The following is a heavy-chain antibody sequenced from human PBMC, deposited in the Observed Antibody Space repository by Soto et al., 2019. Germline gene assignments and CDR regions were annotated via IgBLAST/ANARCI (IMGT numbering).Heavy chain of an antibody. D-gene: IGHD3-10*01. CDR1: GGSISSSNYY. J-gene: IGHJ4*02. Sequence: TSETLSLTCAVYGGSISSSNYYWDWIRQPPGKGLEWIGTIYYSGTTYYNPSLRSRVTISVDTSKNQFSLKLSSVSATDTAVYYCARRQLSGNFVYWCQATLVSVFS. V-gene: IGHV4-39*01. CDR3: ARRQLSGNFVY. CDR2: IYYSGTT.